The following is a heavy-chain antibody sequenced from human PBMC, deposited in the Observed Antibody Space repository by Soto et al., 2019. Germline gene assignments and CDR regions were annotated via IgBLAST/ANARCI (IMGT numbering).Heavy chain of an antibody. CDR1: GFTFSNYG. CDR3: AKDLHSSGWAAYNFDY. D-gene: IGHD6-25*01. Sequence: QVQLVESGGGVVQPGRSLRLSCAASGFTFSNYGMHWVHQAPGKGLEWVALISYDGSNKYYADSVKGRFTISRDNTKNTLYLQMNSLRAEDSAVYYCAKDLHSSGWAAYNFDYWGQGTLVTVSS. J-gene: IGHJ4*02. CDR2: ISYDGSNK. V-gene: IGHV3-30*18.